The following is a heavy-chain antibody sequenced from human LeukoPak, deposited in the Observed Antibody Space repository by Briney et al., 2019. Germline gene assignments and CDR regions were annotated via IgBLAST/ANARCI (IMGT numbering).Heavy chain of an antibody. V-gene: IGHV3-7*03. CDR3: AKGRGIVVVVPDAFDI. CDR2: IKQDGSDI. J-gene: IGHJ3*02. CDR1: GFIFSNYW. D-gene: IGHD2-15*01. Sequence: PGGSLRLSCAASGFIFSNYWMSWVRQAPGKGLEWVGNIKQDGSDIDYVDSLKGRFTISRDNSKNTLYLQMNSLRAEDTAVYYCAKGRGIVVVVPDAFDIWGQGTMVTVSS.